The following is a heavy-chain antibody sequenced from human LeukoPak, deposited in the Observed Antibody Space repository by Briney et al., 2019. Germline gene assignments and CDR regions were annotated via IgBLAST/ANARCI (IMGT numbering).Heavy chain of an antibody. D-gene: IGHD2-21*01. J-gene: IGHJ4*02. CDR3: ERDLVN. CDR1: GGPVSTDDYY. CDR2: IHDSGST. V-gene: IGHV4-61*08. Sequence: AETLSLTCTVSGGPVSTDDYYWSWIRQPPGKGLEWIGYIHDSGSTNYNPSLKSRVTISVDTSKNQFSLRLSSVSAADAAVYYCERDLVNWGRGTVRPVSS.